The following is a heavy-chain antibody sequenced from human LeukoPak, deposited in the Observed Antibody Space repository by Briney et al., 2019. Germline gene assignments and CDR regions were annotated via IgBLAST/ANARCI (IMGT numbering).Heavy chain of an antibody. Sequence: ASVKVSCKASGYTFTSYGISWVRQAPGQGLEWMGWISAYNGNTNYAQKLQGRVTLTTDTSTSTAYMEVTSLRSDDTAVYYCARRYSSGWANDYWGQGTLVTVSS. CDR3: ARRYSSGWANDY. CDR2: ISAYNGNT. J-gene: IGHJ4*02. CDR1: GYTFTSYG. V-gene: IGHV1-18*01. D-gene: IGHD6-19*01.